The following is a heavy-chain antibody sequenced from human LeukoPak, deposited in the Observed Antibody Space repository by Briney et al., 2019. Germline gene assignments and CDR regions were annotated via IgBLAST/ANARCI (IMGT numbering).Heavy chain of an antibody. CDR3: ARGGLLWFGDLSP. Sequence: PSETLSLTCTVSGGSISRYYWSWIRQPPGEGLEWIGYIYYSGTTNYNPSLKSRVTISLDTSKNQFSLKLTSVTAADTAVYYCARGGLLWFGDLSPWGQGTLVTVSS. J-gene: IGHJ5*02. CDR1: GGSISRYY. D-gene: IGHD3-10*01. CDR2: IYYSGTT. V-gene: IGHV4-59*01.